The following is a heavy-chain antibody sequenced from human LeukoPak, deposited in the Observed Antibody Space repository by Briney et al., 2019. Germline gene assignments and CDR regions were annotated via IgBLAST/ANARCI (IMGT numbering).Heavy chain of an antibody. D-gene: IGHD3-10*01. V-gene: IGHV1-2*02. J-gene: IGHJ4*02. CDR1: GYRFTGYY. CDR2: INPDSGGT. Sequence: GASAKVSCKASGYRFTGYYAHWVRQAPGQGLEWMGWINPDSGGTNFAQRFQGRATLTRDTSISTAYMELSRLTSDDTAVYYCARDAISRGIIDYWGQGTLVTVSS. CDR3: ARDAISRGIIDY.